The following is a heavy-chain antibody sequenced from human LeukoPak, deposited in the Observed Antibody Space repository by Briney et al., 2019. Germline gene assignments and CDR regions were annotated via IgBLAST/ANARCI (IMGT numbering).Heavy chain of an antibody. D-gene: IGHD3/OR15-3a*01. CDR3: ARNVDSPPYYFDY. J-gene: IGHJ4*02. CDR2: IYYSGST. CDR1: GGSISSSSYY. V-gene: IGHV4-39*07. Sequence: SETLSLTCTVSGGSISSSSYYWGWIRQPPGKGLEWIGSIYYSGSTYYNPSLKSRVTISVDTSKNQFSLKLSSVTAADTAVYYCARNVDSPPYYFDYWGQGTLVTVSS.